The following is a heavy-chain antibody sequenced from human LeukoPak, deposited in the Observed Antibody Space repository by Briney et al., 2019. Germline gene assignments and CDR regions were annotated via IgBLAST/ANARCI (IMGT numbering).Heavy chain of an antibody. CDR2: INHSGST. D-gene: IGHD3-10*01. CDR1: GGSFSGYY. J-gene: IGHJ6*02. Sequence: PSETLSLTCAVYGGSFSGYYWSWIRQPPGKGLEWIGEINHSGSTNYNPSLKSRVTISVDTSKNQFSLKLSSVTAADTAVYYCARGIRITMVRGVYKKPEDNGMDVWGQGTTVTVSS. CDR3: ARGIRITMVRGVYKKPEDNGMDV. V-gene: IGHV4-34*01.